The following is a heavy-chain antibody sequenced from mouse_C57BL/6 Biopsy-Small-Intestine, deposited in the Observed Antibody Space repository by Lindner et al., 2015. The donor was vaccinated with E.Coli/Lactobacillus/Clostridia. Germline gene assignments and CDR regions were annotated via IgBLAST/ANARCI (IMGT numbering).Heavy chain of an antibody. CDR1: GYAFSRSW. D-gene: IGHD2-1*01. Sequence: VQLQESGPELVKPGASVKISCKASGYAFSRSWMNWVKQRPGKGLEWIGRIYPGDGDTKYNGKFKDKATLTADTSSSTAYMQLNSLTSDDSAVYFCAVYGNFDYWGQGATLTASS. V-gene: IGHV1-82*01. J-gene: IGHJ2*01. CDR3: AVYGNFDY. CDR2: IYPGDGDT.